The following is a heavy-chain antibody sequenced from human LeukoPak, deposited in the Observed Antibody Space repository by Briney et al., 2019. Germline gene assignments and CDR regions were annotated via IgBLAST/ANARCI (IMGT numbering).Heavy chain of an antibody. J-gene: IGHJ5*02. CDR2: IGGSGVNT. Sequence: PGGSLRLSCAASGLIFSNYAMSWVRQAPGKGLEWVSVIGGSGVNTYYADSVKGRFTISRDNSKNTLFLQMNSLRAEDTAVYYCAKGMSGSSPYNWFDPWGQGTLVTVS. CDR1: GLIFSNYA. V-gene: IGHV3-23*01. CDR3: AKGMSGSSPYNWFDP. D-gene: IGHD1-26*01.